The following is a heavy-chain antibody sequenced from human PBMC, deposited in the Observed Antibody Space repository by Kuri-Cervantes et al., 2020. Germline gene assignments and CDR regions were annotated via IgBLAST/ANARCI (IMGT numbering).Heavy chain of an antibody. CDR1: GFTFDDYP. CDR2: ISWDGGST. V-gene: IGHV3-43*01. J-gene: IGHJ4*02. D-gene: IGHD2-8*01. CDR3: ARGLSSRRGVYYFDY. Sequence: GGSLRLSCAASGFTFDDYPMHWVRQAPGKGLEWVSLISWDGGSTYYAGSVKGRFTISRDNAKNSLYLQMNSLRAEDTAVYYCARGLSSRRGVYYFDYWGQGTLVTVSS.